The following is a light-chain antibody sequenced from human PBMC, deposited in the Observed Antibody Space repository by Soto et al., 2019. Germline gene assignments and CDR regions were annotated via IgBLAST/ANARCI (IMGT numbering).Light chain of an antibody. CDR1: QTVSSNY. J-gene: IGKJ3*01. CDR2: GAS. CDR3: HHYGKSPIYT. Sequence: EIVLTQSPGTLYLSPGATATLSCRASQTVSSNYLAWFQQKSGQAPRLLIYGASTRATGIPDRFSGSGSGTDFTLTITRLEPEDFAVYYCHHYGKSPIYTFGPGTKVDF. V-gene: IGKV3-20*01.